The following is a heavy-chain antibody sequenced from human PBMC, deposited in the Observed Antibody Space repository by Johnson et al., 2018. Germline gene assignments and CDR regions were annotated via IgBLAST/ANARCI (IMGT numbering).Heavy chain of an antibody. CDR1: GYTFASYD. Sequence: QVQLVQSGAEVKKPGASVKVSCKASGYTFASYDINWVRQATRHGLEWMGWMNPNSGNTGYAQKFQGRVTMTRNTSIGTAYMELSSLRYDDTAVYYCARGFRDSSRKEYFQHWGQGTVITVSS. D-gene: IGHD3-22*01. V-gene: IGHV1-8*01. J-gene: IGHJ1*01. CDR2: MNPNSGNT. CDR3: ARGFRDSSRKEYFQH.